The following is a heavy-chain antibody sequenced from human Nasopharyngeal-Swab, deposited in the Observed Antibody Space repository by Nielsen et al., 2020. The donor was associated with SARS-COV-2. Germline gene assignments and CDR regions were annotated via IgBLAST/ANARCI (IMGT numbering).Heavy chain of an antibody. CDR2: IYPGDSDT. J-gene: IGHJ3*02. CDR1: GYSFTSYW. V-gene: IGHV5-51*01. Sequence: GESLKISCTGSGYSFTSYWIGWVRQMPGKGLEWMGTIYPGDSDTRYSPSFQGQVTISADKSISTAYRQWSSLKASDTAMYYCARSSANDAFEIWGQGTMVTVSS. D-gene: IGHD5-18*01. CDR3: ARSSANDAFEI.